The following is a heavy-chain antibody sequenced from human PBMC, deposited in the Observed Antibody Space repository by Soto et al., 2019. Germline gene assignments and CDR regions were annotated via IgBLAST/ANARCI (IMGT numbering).Heavy chain of an antibody. Sequence: SETLSLTCTVSGGSISSYYWSWIRQPPGKGLEWIGYIYNSGSTNYNPSLKSRVTISVDTSKNHFSLKLSSVTAADTAMYYCARGPGYRTIFDSWGQGTLVTVSS. V-gene: IGHV4-59*01. D-gene: IGHD1-1*01. CDR2: IYNSGST. CDR1: GGSISSYY. CDR3: ARGPGYRTIFDS. J-gene: IGHJ4*02.